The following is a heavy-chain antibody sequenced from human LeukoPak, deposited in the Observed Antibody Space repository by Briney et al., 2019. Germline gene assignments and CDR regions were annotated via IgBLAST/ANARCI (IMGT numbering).Heavy chain of an antibody. CDR2: IDTSGSI. J-gene: IGHJ6*03. CDR3: ARVISSTRSPYYHYYMDV. D-gene: IGHD2-15*01. Sequence: PSETLSLTCSVSGASISSYYWSWIRQPAEKGLEWIGRIDTSGSIIYNPSLRSRVSISVDESKNQLSLKVRSVTAADTAVYYCARVISSTRSPYYHYYMDVWGKGTTVIVSS. CDR1: GASISSYY. V-gene: IGHV4-4*07.